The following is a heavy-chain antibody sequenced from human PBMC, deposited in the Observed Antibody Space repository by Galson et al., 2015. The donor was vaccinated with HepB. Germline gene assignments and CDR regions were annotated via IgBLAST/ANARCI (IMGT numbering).Heavy chain of an antibody. CDR1: GFTFGSYS. CDR3: ARERVVIPPTGMDV. V-gene: IGHV3-48*04. CDR2: IGTNSGTI. J-gene: IGHJ6*02. Sequence: SLRLSCAASGFTFGSYSMNWVRQAPGKGLEWVSYIGTNSGTIYYADSVKGRFTISRDNAKNSLYLQMNSLRAEDTAIYYCARERVVIPPTGMDVWRQGTTFTVSS. D-gene: IGHD3-3*01.